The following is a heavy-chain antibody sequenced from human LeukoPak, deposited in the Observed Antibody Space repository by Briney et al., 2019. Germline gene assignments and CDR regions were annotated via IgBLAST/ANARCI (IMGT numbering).Heavy chain of an antibody. V-gene: IGHV3-23*01. D-gene: IGHD2-2*01. CDR2: ISGSGGST. CDR1: GFTFSRYA. J-gene: IGHJ4*02. CDR3: AKDVEEVPADLDY. Sequence: GGSLRLSCAASGFTFSRYAMTWVRQAPGKGLEWVSAISGSGGSTYYADAVKGRFTISRDNSKNTLYLQMNSLRAEDTAVYYCAKDVEEVPADLDYWGQGTLVIVSS.